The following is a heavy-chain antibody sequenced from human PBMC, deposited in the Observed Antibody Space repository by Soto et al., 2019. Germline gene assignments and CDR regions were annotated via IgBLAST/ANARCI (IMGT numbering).Heavy chain of an antibody. Sequence: EVQLLESGGGLVQVGGSLRLSCAASGFTFTNYGMNWVRQAPGKGLEWVSSISGGGGSTYNGDTVRGRFTISRDTSKNTLNPQITGLRVGDTAVYYCAKRGRRGPPDYDMDAWGRGTTVTVSS. CDR2: ISGGGGST. CDR1: GFTFTNYG. J-gene: IGHJ6*03. CDR3: AKRGRRGPPDYDMDA. D-gene: IGHD2-15*01. V-gene: IGHV3-23*01.